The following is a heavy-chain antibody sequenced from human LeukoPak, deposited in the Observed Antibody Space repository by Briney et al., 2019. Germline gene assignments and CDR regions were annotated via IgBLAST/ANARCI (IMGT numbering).Heavy chain of an antibody. CDR1: GFTFSNYG. CDR2: ISYDGSNK. V-gene: IGHV3-30*18. D-gene: IGHD3-22*01. CDR3: AKDHGTYYYDSSGYIGMDV. Sequence: GGSLRLSCAASGFTFSNYGMHWVRQAPGKGLEWVAVISYDGSNKYYADSVKGRFTISRDNSKNTLYLQMNSLRTEDTAVFYCAKDHGTYYYDSSGYIGMDVWGQGTTVTVSS. J-gene: IGHJ6*02.